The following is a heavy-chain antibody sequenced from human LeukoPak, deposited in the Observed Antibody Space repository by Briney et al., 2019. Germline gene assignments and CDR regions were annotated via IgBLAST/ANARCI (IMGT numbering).Heavy chain of an antibody. CDR3: ARPKSSGWFPFAY. D-gene: IGHD6-19*01. Sequence: SETLSLTCTVSGGSISRSNYYWAWIRQPPGKGLEWIGSIFYTGTTYYNPSLESRVTISVDTSKNQFYLKLTSVTAADTAVYYGARPKSSGWFPFAYWGQGTLVSVSS. V-gene: IGHV4-39*01. CDR2: IFYTGTT. J-gene: IGHJ4*02. CDR1: GGSISRSNYY.